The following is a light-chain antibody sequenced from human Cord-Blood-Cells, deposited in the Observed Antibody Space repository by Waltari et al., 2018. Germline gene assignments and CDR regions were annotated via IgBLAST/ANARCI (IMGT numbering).Light chain of an antibody. CDR1: QSVSSN. V-gene: IGKV3-15*01. Sequence: EIVMTQSPATLSVSPGERATLSGRASQSVSSNLAWYQQKPGQAPRLLIYGPSTRATGIPARFSGSGSGTEFTLTISSLQSEDFAVYYCQQYNNWPPFTFGPGTKVDIK. CDR3: QQYNNWPPFT. J-gene: IGKJ3*01. CDR2: GPS.